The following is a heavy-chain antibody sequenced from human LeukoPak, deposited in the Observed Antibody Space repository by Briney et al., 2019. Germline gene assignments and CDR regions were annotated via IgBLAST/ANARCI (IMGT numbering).Heavy chain of an antibody. CDR1: GGSISSGSYY. J-gene: IGHJ3*02. D-gene: IGHD6-6*01. Sequence: PSETLSLTCTVSGGSISSGSYYWSWIRQPAGKGLEWIGRIYTSGSTNYNPSLKSRVTISVDTSKNQFSLKLSSVTAADTAVYYCARVDRSSDAFDIWGQGTMVTVSS. V-gene: IGHV4-61*02. CDR2: IYTSGST. CDR3: ARVDRSSDAFDI.